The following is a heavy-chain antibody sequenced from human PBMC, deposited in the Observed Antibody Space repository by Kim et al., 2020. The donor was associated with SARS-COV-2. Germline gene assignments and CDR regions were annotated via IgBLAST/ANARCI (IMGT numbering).Heavy chain of an antibody. J-gene: IGHJ6*02. CDR3: ARDLMASSSWYRKWYYYYGMDV. CDR2: ISYDGSNK. CDR1: GFTFSSYA. D-gene: IGHD6-13*01. Sequence: GGSLRLSCAASGFTFSSYAMHWVRQAPGKGLEWVAVISYDGSNKYYADSVKGRFTISRDNSKNTLYLQMNSLRAEDTAVYYCARDLMASSSWYRKWYYYYGMDVWGQGTTVTVSS. V-gene: IGHV3-30*04.